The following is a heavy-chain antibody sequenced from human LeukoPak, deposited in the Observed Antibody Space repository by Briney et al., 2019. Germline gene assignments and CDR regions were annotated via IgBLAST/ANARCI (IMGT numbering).Heavy chain of an antibody. V-gene: IGHV3-9*01. Sequence: PGVSLRLSCAASGFTFDDYAMHWVRQAPGKGLEWVSGIIWNSGSIGYADSVKGRFTISRDNAKNSLYLQMNSLRAEDTALYYCAKDISVGATPYYFDYWGQGTLVTVSS. CDR3: AKDISVGATPYYFDY. CDR2: IIWNSGSI. J-gene: IGHJ4*02. D-gene: IGHD1-26*01. CDR1: GFTFDDYA.